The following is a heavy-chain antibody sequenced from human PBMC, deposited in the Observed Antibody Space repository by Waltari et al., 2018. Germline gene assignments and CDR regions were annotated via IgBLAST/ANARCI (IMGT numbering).Heavy chain of an antibody. CDR2: IYYSGST. Sequence: QVQLQESGPGLVKPSETLSLTCTVSGGSIRRYYWSWIRQPPGKGLEWIGYIYYSGSTNYNPSRKSRVTISVDTSKNQFSLKLSSVTAADTAVYYCARPFRGATTAFDIWGQGTMVTVSS. CDR1: GGSIRRYY. V-gene: IGHV4-59*01. D-gene: IGHD1-26*01. J-gene: IGHJ3*02. CDR3: ARPFRGATTAFDI.